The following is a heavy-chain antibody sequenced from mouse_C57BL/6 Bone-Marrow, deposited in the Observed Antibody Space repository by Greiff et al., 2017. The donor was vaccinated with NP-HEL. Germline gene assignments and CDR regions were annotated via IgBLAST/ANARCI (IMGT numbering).Heavy chain of an antibody. Sequence: VKLVESGPGLVAPSQSLSITCTVSGFSLTSYGVDWVRQSPGKGLEWLGVIWGVGSTNYNSALKSRLSISKDNSKSQVFLKMNSLQTDDTAMYYCAIYSMRFAYWGQGTLVTVSA. V-gene: IGHV2-6*01. CDR3: AIYSMRFAY. D-gene: IGHD1-1*01. J-gene: IGHJ3*01. CDR2: IWGVGST. CDR1: GFSLTSYG.